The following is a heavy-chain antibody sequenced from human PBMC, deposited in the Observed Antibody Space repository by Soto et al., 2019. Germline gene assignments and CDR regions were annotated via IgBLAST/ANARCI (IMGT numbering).Heavy chain of an antibody. CDR2: IWHDGSEI. CDR1: GSIFIGYG. Sequence: GGSLRLSCVVPGSIFIGYGMHWVRQAPGKGLEWVAVIWHDGSEIYYADSVKGRFTISRDNSKNTLYLQMNSLRAEDTAVYYCVKDLSSYDLWSGYYFSPNWFDPWGQGTLVTVSS. D-gene: IGHD3-3*01. CDR3: VKDLSSYDLWSGYYFSPNWFDP. V-gene: IGHV3-33*06. J-gene: IGHJ5*02.